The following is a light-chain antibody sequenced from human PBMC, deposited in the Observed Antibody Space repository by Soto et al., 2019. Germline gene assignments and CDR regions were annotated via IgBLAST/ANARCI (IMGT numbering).Light chain of an antibody. J-gene: IGLJ2*01. CDR1: KLGSKY. CDR3: QAWDNSVV. CDR2: DDS. V-gene: IGLV3-1*01. Sequence: SYELTQPPSVSVSPGQTATMTCSGDKLGSKYVCWYQQKPGQSPVLVIYDDSKRPPGIPERFSGSNSGNTATLTISGTQAMDEADYYCQAWDNSVVFGGGTKLTVL.